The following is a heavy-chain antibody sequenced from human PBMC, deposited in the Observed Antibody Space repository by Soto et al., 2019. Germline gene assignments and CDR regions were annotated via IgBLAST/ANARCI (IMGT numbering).Heavy chain of an antibody. Sequence: QVQLVESGGGVVQPGRSLRLSCAASGFTFSSYGMHWVRQAPGKGLEWVAVISYDGSNKYYADSVKGRFTISRDNSKNTLYLQMNSLRAEDTAVYYCAKVHGPTFFYGMDVWGQGTTVTVSS. J-gene: IGHJ6*02. CDR3: AKVHGPTFFYGMDV. D-gene: IGHD3-16*01. CDR1: GFTFSSYG. V-gene: IGHV3-30*18. CDR2: ISYDGSNK.